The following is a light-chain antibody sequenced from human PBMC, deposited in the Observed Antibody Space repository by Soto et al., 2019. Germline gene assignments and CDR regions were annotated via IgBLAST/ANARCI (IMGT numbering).Light chain of an antibody. CDR1: QSVSSN. CDR3: QQYNNWPPPLT. V-gene: IGKV3-15*01. J-gene: IGKJ4*01. Sequence: EIVMTQSPATLSVSPGERATLSCRASQSVSSNLAWYQQKPGQAPRLLIYGASTRATGIPARCSGSGSGTEFTLTISSLPSEDFAVYYCQQYNNWPPPLTFGGGTKVEIK. CDR2: GAS.